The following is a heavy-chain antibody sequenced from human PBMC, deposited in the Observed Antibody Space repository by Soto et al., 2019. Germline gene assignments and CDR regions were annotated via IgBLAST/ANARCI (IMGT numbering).Heavy chain of an antibody. CDR1: GFTFSSYA. CDR2: ISGGGGST. V-gene: IGHV3-23*01. Sequence: GGSLRLSCAASGFTFSSYAMSWVRQAPGKGLEWVSAISGGGGSTYYADSVKGRFTISRDNSKNTLYLQMNSLRAEDTAVYYCAKDSWFTDQLLLQEDAFDIWGQGTMVTVSS. D-gene: IGHD2-2*01. CDR3: AKDSWFTDQLLLQEDAFDI. J-gene: IGHJ3*02.